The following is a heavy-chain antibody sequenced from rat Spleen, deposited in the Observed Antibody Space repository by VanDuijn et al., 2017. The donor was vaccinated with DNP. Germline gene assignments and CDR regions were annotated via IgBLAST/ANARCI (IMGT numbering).Heavy chain of an antibody. CDR2: ITSSGGST. CDR1: GFTFNKYW. CDR3: ARGSGTYYWYFDF. V-gene: IGHV5-31*01. D-gene: IGHD5-1*01. Sequence: EVQLVESGGDLVQPGRSLKLSCVASGFTFNKYWMTWIRQVPGKGLEWVAAITSSGGSTYYPDSVKGRFTISRDNAKHTLYLQMNSLRSEDTATYYCARGSGTYYWYFDFWGPGTMVTVSS. J-gene: IGHJ1*01.